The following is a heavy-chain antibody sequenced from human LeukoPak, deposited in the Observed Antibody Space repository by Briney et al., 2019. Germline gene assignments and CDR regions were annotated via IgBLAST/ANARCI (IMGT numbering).Heavy chain of an antibody. J-gene: IGHJ4*02. D-gene: IGHD2-15*01. CDR3: ARYCSGGSCFNQIGRGDDY. Sequence: PSETLSLTCTVSGGSISSSSYYWGWIRQPPGKGLEWIGSIYYSGSTHYNPSLKSRVTISVDTSKNQFSPKLSSVTAADTAVYYCARYCSGGSCFNQIGRGDDYWGQGTLVTVSS. V-gene: IGHV4-39*01. CDR2: IYYSGST. CDR1: GGSISSSSYY.